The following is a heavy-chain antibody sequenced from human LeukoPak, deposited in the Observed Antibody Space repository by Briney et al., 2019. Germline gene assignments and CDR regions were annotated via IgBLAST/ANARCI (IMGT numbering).Heavy chain of an antibody. D-gene: IGHD1-26*01. CDR2: ISGNGVST. J-gene: IGHJ4*02. CDR3: ARRPDSGSYYVDY. Sequence: GGSLRLSCAASGFTFSSYSMKWVRQAPGKGLEYVSAISGNGVSTDYANSVKGRFTISRDNSKNTLYLQMGSLRAEDMAVYYCARRPDSGSYYVDYWGQGTLVTVSS. V-gene: IGHV3-64*01. CDR1: GFTFSSYS.